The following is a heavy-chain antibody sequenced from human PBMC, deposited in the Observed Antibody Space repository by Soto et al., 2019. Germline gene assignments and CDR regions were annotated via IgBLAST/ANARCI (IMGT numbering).Heavy chain of an antibody. Sequence: QVQLLESGGGLVKPGGSLRLSCAASEFTVSGDYMGWIRQPPGKGLEWISYISGDSIYINYADSVKGRFTISRDNAKNSLYLQMNSLRDDDTAVYYCVTGLQVRMPAIWGQGTMVAVSS. CDR2: ISGDSIYI. J-gene: IGHJ3*02. V-gene: IGHV3-11*03. CDR3: VTGLQVRMPAI. D-gene: IGHD2-15*01. CDR1: EFTVSGDY.